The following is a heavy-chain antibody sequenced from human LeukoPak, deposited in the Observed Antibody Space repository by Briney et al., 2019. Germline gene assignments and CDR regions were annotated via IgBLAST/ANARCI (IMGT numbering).Heavy chain of an antibody. CDR1: GGSISSYY. CDR2: IFTSGRT. V-gene: IGHV4-4*07. CDR3: ARSYQLLLDY. J-gene: IGHJ4*02. D-gene: IGHD2-2*01. Sequence: SETLSLTCTVSGGSISSYYWSWIRQPAGKGLEWIGRIFTSGRTNYNPSLKSRVTMSVDTSKNQFSLKLISVSAADTAVYYCARSYQLLLDYWGQGTLVTVSS.